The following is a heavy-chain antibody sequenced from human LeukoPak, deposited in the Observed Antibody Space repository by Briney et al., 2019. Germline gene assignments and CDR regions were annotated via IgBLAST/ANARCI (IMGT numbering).Heavy chain of an antibody. Sequence: ASVKVSCKASGGTFSSYAISWVRQAPGQGLEWMGGIIPIFGTANYAQKFQGRVTITADESTRTAYMELSSLRSEDTAVYYCARVTGGRYCTTSCYMRGWFDPWGQGTLVTVSA. D-gene: IGHD2-2*02. CDR1: GGTFSSYA. CDR2: IIPIFGTA. CDR3: ARVTGGRYCTTSCYMRGWFDP. J-gene: IGHJ5*02. V-gene: IGHV1-69*13.